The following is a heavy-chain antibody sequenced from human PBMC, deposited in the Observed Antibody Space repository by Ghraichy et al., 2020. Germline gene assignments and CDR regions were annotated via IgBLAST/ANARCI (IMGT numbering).Heavy chain of an antibody. Sequence: GGSLRLSCAASGFTFSDHYMDWVRQAPGKGLEWVGRTRNKANSYTTEYAASVKGRFTISRDDSKNSLYLQMNSLKTEDTAVYYCAVSYYYGMDVWGQGTTVTVSS. J-gene: IGHJ6*02. CDR1: GFTFSDHY. CDR2: TRNKANSYTT. CDR3: AVSYYYGMDV. V-gene: IGHV3-72*01. D-gene: IGHD5/OR15-5a*01.